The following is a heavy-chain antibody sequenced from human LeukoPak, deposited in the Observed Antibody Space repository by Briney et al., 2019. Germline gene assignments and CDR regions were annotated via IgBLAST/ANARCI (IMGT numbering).Heavy chain of an antibody. CDR1: GFTLSSYA. Sequence: GGSLRLSCAASGFTLSSYAISWVRRAPGKGLEWVSGVSGSAGSTYYADSVKGRFTISRDNSKNTLYLQMSSLRAEDTAVYYCAKDTRIPVVGEFDFWGQGTLVTVSS. V-gene: IGHV3-23*01. J-gene: IGHJ4*02. CDR3: AKDTRIPVVGEFDF. D-gene: IGHD2-2*01. CDR2: VSGSAGST.